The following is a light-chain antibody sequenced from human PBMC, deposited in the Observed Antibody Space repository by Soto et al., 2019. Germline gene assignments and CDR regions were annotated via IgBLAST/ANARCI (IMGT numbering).Light chain of an antibody. V-gene: IGLV8-61*01. CDR1: SGSVSASYY. Sequence: QAVVTQETSFSVSPGGTVTLTCGLSSGSVSASYYPSWYQQIPGQAPRTLIYSTNSRSSGAPDRFSGTILGSKAALTITGAQADDESDYYCVLYMGSGIWVFGGGTKLTVL. CDR3: VLYMGSGIWV. J-gene: IGLJ3*02. CDR2: STN.